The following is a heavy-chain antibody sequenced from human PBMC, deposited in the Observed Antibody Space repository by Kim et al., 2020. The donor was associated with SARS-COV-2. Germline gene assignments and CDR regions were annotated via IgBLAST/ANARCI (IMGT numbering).Heavy chain of an antibody. CDR2: T. D-gene: IGHD1-26*01. CDR3: AKGVINSGFDY. J-gene: IGHJ4*02. V-gene: IGHV3-23*01. Sequence: TYYADSVKGRATMSSDKSRNWLYLHMNSLRVEDTAVYVCAKGVINSGFDYWGQRTQVTVSS.